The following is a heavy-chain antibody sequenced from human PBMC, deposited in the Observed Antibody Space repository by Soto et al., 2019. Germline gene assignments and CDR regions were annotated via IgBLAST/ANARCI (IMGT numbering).Heavy chain of an antibody. J-gene: IGHJ6*02. D-gene: IGHD2-15*01. CDR3: ASGGSWQYYYYGMDA. V-gene: IGHV5-51*01. Sequence: GESLKISCKGSGYSFTSYWIGWVRQMPGKGLEWMGIIYPGDSDTRYSPSFQGQVTISADKSISTAYLQWSSLKASDTAMYYCASGGSWQYYYYGMDAWGQGTTVTVSS. CDR2: IYPGDSDT. CDR1: GYSFTSYW.